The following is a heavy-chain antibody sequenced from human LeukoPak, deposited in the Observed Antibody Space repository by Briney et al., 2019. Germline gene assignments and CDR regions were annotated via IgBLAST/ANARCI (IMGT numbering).Heavy chain of an antibody. J-gene: IGHJ4*02. CDR2: IYYSGST. D-gene: IGHD5-18*01. CDR3: ASSSTAMVTPFDY. V-gene: IGHV4-39*01. CDR1: GGSISSSSYY. Sequence: PSEPLSLPCTVSGGSISSSSYYWGWIRQPPGKGLEWIGSIYYSGSTYYNPSLKSRVTISADTSKNQLSLKLSSVTAADTAVYYCASSSTAMVTPFDYWGQGTLVTVSS.